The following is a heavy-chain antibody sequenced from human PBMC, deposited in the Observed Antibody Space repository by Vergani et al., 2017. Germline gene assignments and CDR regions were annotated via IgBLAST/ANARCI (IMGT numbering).Heavy chain of an antibody. Sequence: EVQLLESGGGLVQPGGSLRLSCAASGFTFSSYAMSWVRQAPGKGLEWMGIIYPGDSDTRYSPSFQGQVTISADKSISTAYLQWSSLKASDTAMYYCARRGASNLHYYYYGMDVWGQGTTVTVSS. CDR2: IYPGDSDT. V-gene: IGHV5-51*01. CDR1: GFTFSSYA. CDR3: ARRGASNLHYYYYGMDV. J-gene: IGHJ6*02.